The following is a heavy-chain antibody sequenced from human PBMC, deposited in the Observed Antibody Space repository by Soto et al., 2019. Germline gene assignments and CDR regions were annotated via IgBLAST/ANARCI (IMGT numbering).Heavy chain of an antibody. CDR1: GFTISSYW. Sequence: GGSLRLSCAASGFTISSYWMSWVRQAPGKGPEWVASIKEDGSEKNYVDSVEGRFTVSRDNAKNSLYLQMNSLRPEDTAVYHCARDQGGTTLYYHGMDVWGQGTTVTVSS. J-gene: IGHJ6*02. CDR3: ARDQGGTTLYYHGMDV. V-gene: IGHV3-7*01. CDR2: IKEDGSEK. D-gene: IGHD1-7*01.